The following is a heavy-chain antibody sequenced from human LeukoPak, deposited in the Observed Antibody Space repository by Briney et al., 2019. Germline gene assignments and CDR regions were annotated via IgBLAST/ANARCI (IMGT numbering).Heavy chain of an antibody. CDR3: AKEDGDQPKAGDDY. J-gene: IGHJ4*02. Sequence: GGSLRLSCAASGFTFSSYAMSWVRQAPGKGLEWVSAISGSGGSTYYADSVKGRFTISRDNSKNTLYLQMNSLRAEGTAVYYCAKEDGDQPKAGDDYWGQGTLVTVSS. D-gene: IGHD4-17*01. V-gene: IGHV3-23*01. CDR1: GFTFSSYA. CDR2: ISGSGGST.